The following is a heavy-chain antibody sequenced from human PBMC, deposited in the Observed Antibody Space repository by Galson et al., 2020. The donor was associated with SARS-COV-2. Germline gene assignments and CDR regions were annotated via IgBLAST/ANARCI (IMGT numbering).Heavy chain of an antibody. CDR3: AKDIVPHGAYSIGFRS. CDR2: ISASGGST. CDR1: GFTFSAYA. J-gene: IGHJ4*02. Sequence: GESLKISCAASGFTFSAYAMSWVRQAPGQGLEWVSSISASGGSTYYADSVKGRFTISRDNYKNTLYLQMSSLGADDTAVYFCAKDIVPHGAYSIGFRSWGQGALVAISS. D-gene: IGHD4-17*01. V-gene: IGHV3-23*01.